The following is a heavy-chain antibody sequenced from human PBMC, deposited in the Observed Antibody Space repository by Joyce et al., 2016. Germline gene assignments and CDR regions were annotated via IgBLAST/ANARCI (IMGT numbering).Heavy chain of an antibody. V-gene: IGHV3-7*03. J-gene: IGHJ5*02. CDR2: INEDGNEK. CDR3: TRGSGTGWFDP. Sequence: EVYLVESGGGLVQPGGSLRLSCAATGFSFRYFWMYWVRKAPGKGLGWMAQINEDGNEKNYMDSLRGRFTISRDNAKNSVDLQINSLRVENAAVYYGTRGSGTGWFDPWGQGTLVTVSS. CDR1: GFSFRYFW. D-gene: IGHD6-13*01.